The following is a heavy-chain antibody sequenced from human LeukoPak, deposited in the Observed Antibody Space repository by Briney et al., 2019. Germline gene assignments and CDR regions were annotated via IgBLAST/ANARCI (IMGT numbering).Heavy chain of an antibody. CDR2: VFYSGST. CDR1: GGSISSYY. D-gene: IGHD6-13*01. V-gene: IGHV4-59*08. CDR3: ARRSSSCPTWVDP. J-gene: IGHJ5*02. Sequence: SETLSLTCTVSGGSISSYYWSWIRQPPGKGLEWIGFVFYSGSTNYNASLKTRDTISVDTSKNQSSLKLRSVTAADTAVYYCARRSSSCPTWVDPWGQGTLVTVSS.